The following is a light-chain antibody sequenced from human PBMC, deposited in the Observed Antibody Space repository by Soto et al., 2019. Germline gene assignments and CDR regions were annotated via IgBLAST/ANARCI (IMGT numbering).Light chain of an antibody. CDR3: QQYGSSPPRT. CDR1: QSVSNDF. V-gene: IGKV3-20*01. CDR2: GAS. J-gene: IGKJ1*01. Sequence: EIVLTQSPGILSLSPGERATLSCRASQSVSNDFLAWYQQKPGRAPRLLIYGASTRATDVPDRFSGSGSGADFTLTISRLEPEDFAVYYCQQYGSSPPRTFGQGTKVDIK.